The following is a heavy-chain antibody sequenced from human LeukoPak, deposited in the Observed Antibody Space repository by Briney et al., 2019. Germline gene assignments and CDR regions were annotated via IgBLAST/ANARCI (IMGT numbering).Heavy chain of an antibody. CDR1: GFSFSGYG. CDR2: IRYDGSTK. V-gene: IGHV3-30*02. D-gene: IGHD4-17*01. J-gene: IGHJ4*02. CDR3: AALHTGTFVDY. Sequence: VGSLRLSSAASGFSFSGYGMHWGRQVPGRGLEWVAFIRYDGSTKFYTDSVKGRFAISRDNSKNTLSLQMNSLRTEDTAVYYCAALHTGTFVDYWGQGTLVTVSS.